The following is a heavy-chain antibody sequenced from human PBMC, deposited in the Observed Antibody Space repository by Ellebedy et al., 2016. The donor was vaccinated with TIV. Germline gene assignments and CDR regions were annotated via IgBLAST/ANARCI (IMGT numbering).Heavy chain of an antibody. Sequence: SLKISCAASGFTFGDYAMHWVRQAPGKGLEWVSGITWKSGNVGYADSVKGRLTISRDNAKNSLYLQMRGLTADDTALYFCAKGPLGGWYDHFYFYMDLWGKGTTVTVS. CDR3: AKGPLGGWYDHFYFYMDL. CDR1: GFTFGDYA. CDR2: ITWKSGNV. V-gene: IGHV3-9*01. J-gene: IGHJ6*03. D-gene: IGHD6-19*01.